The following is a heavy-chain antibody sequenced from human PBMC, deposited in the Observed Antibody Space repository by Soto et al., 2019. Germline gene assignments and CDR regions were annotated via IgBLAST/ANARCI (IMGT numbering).Heavy chain of an antibody. D-gene: IGHD2-21*02. CDR3: ARTEHIVVVTAPPAFAFDI. V-gene: IGHV4-30-2*01. Sequence: LCVTYAVAGGTISSRGCPWIWIKQPPGKGLEWIGYIYHSGSTYYNPSLKSRVTISVDRSKNQFSLKLSSVTAADTAVYYCARTEHIVVVTAPPAFAFDIWGQGTMVTVSS. CDR2: IYHSGST. J-gene: IGHJ3*02. CDR1: GGTISSRGCP.